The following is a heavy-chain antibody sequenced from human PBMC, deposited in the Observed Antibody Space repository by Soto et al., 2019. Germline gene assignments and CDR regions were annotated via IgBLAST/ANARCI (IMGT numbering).Heavy chain of an antibody. D-gene: IGHD3-9*01. CDR2: ISGSGGST. V-gene: IGHV3-23*01. CDR3: AKDPAFWELRYFDWLLS. Sequence: LRLSCAASGFTFSSYAMSWVRQAPGKGLEWVSAISGSGGSTYYADSVKGRFTISRDNSKNTLYLQMNSLRAEDTAVYYCAKDPAFWELRYFDWLLSWGQGTLVTVSS. CDR1: GFTFSSYA. J-gene: IGHJ5*02.